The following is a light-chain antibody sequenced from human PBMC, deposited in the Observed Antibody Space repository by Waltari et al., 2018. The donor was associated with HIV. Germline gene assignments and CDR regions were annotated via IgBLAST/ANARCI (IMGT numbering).Light chain of an antibody. CDR1: VVDSGPEIY. V-gene: IGLV2-14*01. Sequence: QSALAQPASVSGSPGQSITISCAGAVVDSGPEIYVSWYQHPPGRAPRLIIYMLSRRPSGVSDRFSGSRSDMSATLTISGLQSDDEAHYYCSSYSTITSLYVFGTGTKVTVL. CDR3: SSYSTITSLYV. J-gene: IGLJ1*01. CDR2: MLS.